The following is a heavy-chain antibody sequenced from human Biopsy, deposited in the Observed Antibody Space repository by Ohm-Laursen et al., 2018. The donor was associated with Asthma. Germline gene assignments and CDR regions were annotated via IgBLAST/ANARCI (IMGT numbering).Heavy chain of an antibody. CDR2: VNTGNGDT. CDR1: GYNFISFA. V-gene: IGHV1-3*04. J-gene: IGHJ3*01. Sequence: AASVKVSCKASGYNFISFAIHWVRQAPGQRLEWMGRVNTGNGDTKYSQKFQGRVTITRDTSASTAYMELRSLRSEDTATYYCARTYYDFLTGQVKDVFGVWGQGTMVTVSS. CDR3: ARTYYDFLTGQVKDVFGV. D-gene: IGHD3-9*01.